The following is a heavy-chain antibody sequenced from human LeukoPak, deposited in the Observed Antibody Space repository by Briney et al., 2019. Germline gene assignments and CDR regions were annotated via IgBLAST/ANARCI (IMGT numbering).Heavy chain of an antibody. V-gene: IGHV4-61*02. CDR1: GGSISSGSYY. J-gene: IGHJ5*02. CDR3: AGTWFGEFYYGRNWLDP. D-gene: IGHD3-10*01. CDR2: IYTSGST. Sequence: PSETLSLTCTVSGGSISSGSYYWSWIRQPAGKGLEWIVRIYTSGSTNYNPSLKSRVTISVDTSKNQFSLKLSSVTAADTAVYYCAGTWFGEFYYGRNWLDPWGQGTLVTVSS.